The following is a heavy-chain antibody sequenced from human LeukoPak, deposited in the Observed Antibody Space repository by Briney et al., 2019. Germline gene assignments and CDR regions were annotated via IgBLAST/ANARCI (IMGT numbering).Heavy chain of an antibody. CDR2: INTNTGNP. D-gene: IGHD2-2*01. J-gene: IGHJ4*02. Sequence: ASVKVSCKASGYTFTSYAMNWVRQAPGQGLEWMGWINTNTGNPTYAQGFTGRFVFSLDTSVSTAYLQISSLKAEDTAVYYCARDWGGRDCSSTSCYAPHYWGQGTLVTVSS. V-gene: IGHV7-4-1*02. CDR1: GYTFTSYA. CDR3: ARDWGGRDCSSTSCYAPHY.